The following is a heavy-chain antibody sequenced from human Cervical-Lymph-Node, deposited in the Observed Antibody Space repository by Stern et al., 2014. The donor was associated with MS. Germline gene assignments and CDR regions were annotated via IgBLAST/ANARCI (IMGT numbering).Heavy chain of an antibody. CDR2: IYPGDSAT. V-gene: IGHV5-51*01. Sequence: EVQLVQSGAEVKKPGESLKISCKGSGYSFTTYWIGWARQMPGKGPEWMGIIYPGDSATKYSPSFEGQVTISADKSINTAYLQWRSLKASDTATYYCARPFTSGWGRVGYWGQGTRVTVSA. CDR3: ARPFTSGWGRVGY. D-gene: IGHD6-19*01. J-gene: IGHJ1*01. CDR1: GYSFTTYW.